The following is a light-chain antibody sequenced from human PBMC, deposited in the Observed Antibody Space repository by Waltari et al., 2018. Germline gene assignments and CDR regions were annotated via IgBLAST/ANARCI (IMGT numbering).Light chain of an antibody. CDR3: QQRSSWGFT. CDR2: DAS. J-gene: IGKJ3*01. CDR1: QSVTPP. Sequence: EIVLTQSPATVSLSPGESAPLSCRASQSVTPPLAWYQQRPGQAPRLLIYDASNRATGIPARFSGSGFGTGFTLTISNLDPEDSAIYYCQQRSSWGFTFGPGTKVEIK. V-gene: IGKV3-11*01.